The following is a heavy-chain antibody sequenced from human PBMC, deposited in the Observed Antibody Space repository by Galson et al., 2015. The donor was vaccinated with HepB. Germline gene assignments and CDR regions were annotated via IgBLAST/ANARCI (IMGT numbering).Heavy chain of an antibody. Sequence: TLSLTCTVSGGSINDYYWNWLRQPAGKGLEWIGRIFSSGSTNYNPSLQSRVTMSIDTSKNQFSLELKSVTAADTAVYYCAKDLTVTVSSDAFDLWGQGTMVTVSS. CDR2: IFSSGST. D-gene: IGHD4-17*01. CDR3: AKDLTVTVSSDAFDL. V-gene: IGHV4-4*07. CDR1: GGSINDYY. J-gene: IGHJ3*01.